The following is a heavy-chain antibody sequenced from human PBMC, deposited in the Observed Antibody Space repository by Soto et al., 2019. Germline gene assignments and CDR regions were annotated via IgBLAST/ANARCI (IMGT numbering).Heavy chain of an antibody. CDR1: GGYISGYY. CDR2: MYNTGST. J-gene: IGHJ6*02. Sequence: SETLSLTCTVSGGYISGYYWSWIRQPPGKGLEWIGYMYNTGSTVYNPSFKSRVTISVDTSKNQFSLKLNSVTAADTALYYCAKDMSGGALGYYGLDVWGQGTTVTVSS. D-gene: IGHD3-10*02. V-gene: IGHV4-59*01. CDR3: AKDMSGGALGYYGLDV.